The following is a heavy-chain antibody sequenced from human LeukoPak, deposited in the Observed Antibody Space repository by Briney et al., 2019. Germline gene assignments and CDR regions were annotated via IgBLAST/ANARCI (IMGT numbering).Heavy chain of an antibody. J-gene: IGHJ4*02. Sequence: ASVKVSCKASGYSFTTYAMNWLRQAPGQGLEWMGWINPNTGNPTYAPGFTGRFVFSLDTSVSTAYLQISGLKADDTAVYYCARAYQRLGGLSLPDYWGQGTLVTVSS. CDR1: GYSFTTYA. D-gene: IGHD3-16*02. CDR3: ARAYQRLGGLSLPDY. V-gene: IGHV7-4-1*02. CDR2: INPNTGNP.